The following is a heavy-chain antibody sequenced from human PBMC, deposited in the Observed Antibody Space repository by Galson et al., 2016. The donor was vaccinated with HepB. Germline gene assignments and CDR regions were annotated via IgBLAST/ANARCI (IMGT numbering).Heavy chain of an antibody. V-gene: IGHV1-18*01. CDR3: ARSGIIRVNWFDP. Sequence: SVKVSCKASGYTFSNHGISWVRQAPGQGLEWMGYISPHTGNTDYAQKFQGRITMTTDASTSAAYMEVRSLKSDDTAVYYCARSGIIRVNWFDPWGQGTLVIVSS. CDR2: ISPHTGNT. D-gene: IGHD3-10*01. CDR1: GYTFSNHG. J-gene: IGHJ5*02.